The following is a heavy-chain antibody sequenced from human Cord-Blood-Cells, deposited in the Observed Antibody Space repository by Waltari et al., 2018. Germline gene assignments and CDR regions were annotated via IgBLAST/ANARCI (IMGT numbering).Heavy chain of an antibody. CDR3: ARGEADGSSSWYFDL. CDR2: IYHSGST. V-gene: IGHV4-38-2*02. J-gene: IGHJ2*01. D-gene: IGHD6-6*01. Sequence: SETLSLTCTVSGYSISSGYYWGWIRQPPGKGLEWIGSIYHSGSTYYNPSLKSRVTISVDTSKNQFSLKLSSVTAADTAVYYCARGEADGSSSWYFDLWGRGTLVTVSS. CDR1: GYSISSGYY.